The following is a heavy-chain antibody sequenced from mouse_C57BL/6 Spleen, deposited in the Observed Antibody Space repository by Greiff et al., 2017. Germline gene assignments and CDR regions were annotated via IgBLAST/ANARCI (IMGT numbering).Heavy chain of an antibody. J-gene: IGHJ3*01. CDR2: INPSTGGT. V-gene: IGHV1-43*01. CDR1: GYSFTGYY. CDR3: ARGHGSSYVAWFAY. Sequence: VQLKESGPELVKPGASVKISCKASGYSFTGYYMHWVKQSSEKSLEWIGEINPSTGGTSYNQKFKGKATLTVDKSSSTAYMQLKSLTSEDSAVYYCARGHGSSYVAWFAYWGQGTLVTVSA. D-gene: IGHD1-1*01.